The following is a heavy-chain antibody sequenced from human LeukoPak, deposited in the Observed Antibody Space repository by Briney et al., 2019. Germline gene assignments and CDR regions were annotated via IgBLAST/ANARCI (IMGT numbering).Heavy chain of an antibody. CDR2: IYYSGST. J-gene: IGHJ4*02. CDR3: ARDMGDDSSGYYHDY. V-gene: IGHV4-59*01. Sequence: PSETLSLTCTVSGGSISSYYWSWIRQPPGKGLECIGYIYYSGSTNYNPSLKSRVTISVDTSKNQFSLKLSSVTAADTAVYYCARDMGDDSSGYYHDYWGQGTLVTVSS. D-gene: IGHD3-22*01. CDR1: GGSISSYY.